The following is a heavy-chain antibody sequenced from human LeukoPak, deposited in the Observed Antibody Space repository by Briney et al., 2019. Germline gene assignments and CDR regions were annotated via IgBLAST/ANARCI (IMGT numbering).Heavy chain of an antibody. D-gene: IGHD3-3*01. CDR2: INHSGST. Sequence: SETLSLTCAVYGGSFSGYYWSWIRQPSGKGLEWIGEINHSGSTNYNPSLKSRVTISVDTSKNQFSLKLSSVTAADTAVYYCASRLRFFPLDYWGQGTLVTVSS. V-gene: IGHV4-34*01. CDR3: ASRLRFFPLDY. CDR1: GGSFSGYY. J-gene: IGHJ4*02.